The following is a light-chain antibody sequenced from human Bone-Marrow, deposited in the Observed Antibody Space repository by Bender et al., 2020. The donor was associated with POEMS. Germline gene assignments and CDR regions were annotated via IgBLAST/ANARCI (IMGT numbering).Light chain of an antibody. J-gene: IGLJ3*02. Sequence: QSVLTQPASVSGSPGQSITISCTGTSSDVGGYNYVSWYQQHLGKAPKLVIYDVSYRPSGVFNRFSGSKSGNTASLAITGLQAEDEGDYYCQSYDNSLGGWVFGGGTKLTVL. CDR3: QSYDNSLGGWV. CDR2: DVS. CDR1: SSDVGGYNY. V-gene: IGLV2-14*01.